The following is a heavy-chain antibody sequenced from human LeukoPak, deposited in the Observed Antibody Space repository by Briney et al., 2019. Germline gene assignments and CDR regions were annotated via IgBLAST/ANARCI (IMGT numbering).Heavy chain of an antibody. CDR2: IIPIFGTA. J-gene: IGHJ5*02. CDR3: ARGPTWYYYDSSGYQGPFDP. V-gene: IGHV1-69*13. Sequence: GASVKVSCKASGGTFSSYAISWVRQAPGQGLEWMGGIIPIFGTANYAQKSQGRVTITADESTSSAYMELSSLRSEDTAVYYCARGPTWYYYDSSGYQGPFDPWGQGTLVTVSS. D-gene: IGHD3-22*01. CDR1: GGTFSSYA.